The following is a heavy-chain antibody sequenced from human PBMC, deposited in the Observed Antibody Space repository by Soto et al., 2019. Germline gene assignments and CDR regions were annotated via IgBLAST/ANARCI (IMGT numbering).Heavy chain of an antibody. CDR2: IKQDGSEK. J-gene: IGHJ6*04. D-gene: IGHD3-9*01. V-gene: IGHV3-7*01. CDR3: AREQTPLRYFDWQAASIGMDA. CDR1: GFTFSRFW. Sequence: GGSLRLSCAASGFTFSRFWMSWVRQAPGKGLEWVANIKQDGSEKHYVDSLKGRLTISRDNVRDLVYLQMNSLRVEDTAVHYCAREQTPLRYFDWQAASIGMDAWGKGNTVNVPS.